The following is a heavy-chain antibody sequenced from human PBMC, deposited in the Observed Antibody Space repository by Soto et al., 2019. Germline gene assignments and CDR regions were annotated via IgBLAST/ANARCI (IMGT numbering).Heavy chain of an antibody. CDR3: ARERARQQLAYSFDH. V-gene: IGHV6-1*01. Sequence: SQTLSLTCAISGDSVSSNIAAWNWIRQSPSRGLEWLGRTFYRSRWHNEYAVSVKSRITINPDTSKNQFSLQLNSVTPEDTAVYYFARERARQQLAYSFDHGGQGTRVTVP. D-gene: IGHD6-13*01. CDR1: GDSVSSNIAA. CDR2: TFYRSRWHN. J-gene: IGHJ4*02.